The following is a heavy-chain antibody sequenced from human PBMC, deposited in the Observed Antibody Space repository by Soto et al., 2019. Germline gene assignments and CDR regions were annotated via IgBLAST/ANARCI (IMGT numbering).Heavy chain of an antibody. CDR2: INHSGST. Sequence: SETLSLTCAVYGGSFSGYYWSWIRQPPGKGLEWIGEINHSGSTNYNPSLKSRVTISVDTSKNQFSLKLSSVTAADTAVYYCARAGVTGYSYGSYYFDYWGQGTLVTSPQ. D-gene: IGHD5-18*01. V-gene: IGHV4-34*01. J-gene: IGHJ4*02. CDR3: ARAGVTGYSYGSYYFDY. CDR1: GGSFSGYY.